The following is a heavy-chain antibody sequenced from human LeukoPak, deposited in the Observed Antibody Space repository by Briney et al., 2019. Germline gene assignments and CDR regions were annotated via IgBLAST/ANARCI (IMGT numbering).Heavy chain of an antibody. CDR2: VTYDGSNK. J-gene: IGHJ6*04. CDR1: GLTFNSYG. Sequence: GGSLRFSCAASGLTFNSYGMTWVRRAPGKGREWVAAVTYDGSNKYYADSVKGRFTISRDNSKNTLYLQMNSLRPDDRAVYYCAKDYYGSGSYSLSYQYYGADVWGKGTTVTVSS. V-gene: IGHV3-30*18. D-gene: IGHD3-10*01. CDR3: AKDYYGSGSYSLSYQYYGADV.